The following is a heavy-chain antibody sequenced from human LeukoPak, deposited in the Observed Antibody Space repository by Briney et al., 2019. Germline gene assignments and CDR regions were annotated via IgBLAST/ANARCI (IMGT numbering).Heavy chain of an antibody. CDR1: GFTFSSYS. D-gene: IGHD6-13*01. Sequence: GGSLRLSCAASGFTFSSYSLNWVRQAPGKGLEWVSSISSSSSYIYYADSVKGRFTISRGNAKNSLYLQMNSLRAEDTAVYYCARDFEFGSAAGTPNWGQGTLVTVSS. V-gene: IGHV3-21*01. CDR2: ISSSSSYI. CDR3: ARDFEFGSAAGTPN. J-gene: IGHJ4*02.